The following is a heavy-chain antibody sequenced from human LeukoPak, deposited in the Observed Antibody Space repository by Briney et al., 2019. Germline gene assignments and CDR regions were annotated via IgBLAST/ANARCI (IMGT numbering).Heavy chain of an antibody. J-gene: IGHJ4*02. D-gene: IGHD4-11*01. Sequence: GGSLRLSCVASGFTFSDYAVSWVRQAPGRGLEYISSISYIGSSTYYADSVKGRFAISRDNSRNIFYLQMNSLRAEDTAVYYCTKDNSRYPSFYDYWGQGNLVTVSS. CDR1: GFTFSDYA. CDR3: TKDNSRYPSFYDY. V-gene: IGHV3-23*01. CDR2: ISYIGSST.